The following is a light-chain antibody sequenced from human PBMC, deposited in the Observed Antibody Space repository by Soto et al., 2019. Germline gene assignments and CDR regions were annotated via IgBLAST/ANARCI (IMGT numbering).Light chain of an antibody. V-gene: IGLV2-11*01. CDR2: DVT. Sequence: QSALTQPRSVSVSPGQSVTISCTGASRDIGGYNYVSWYQQYPGKAPKLLIYDVTKRPSGVPDRFSGSKSGYTASLTISGLRAEDDADYYCCSYAGSYTFYVFGTGTKVTVL. CDR3: CSYAGSYTFYV. CDR1: SRDIGGYNY. J-gene: IGLJ1*01.